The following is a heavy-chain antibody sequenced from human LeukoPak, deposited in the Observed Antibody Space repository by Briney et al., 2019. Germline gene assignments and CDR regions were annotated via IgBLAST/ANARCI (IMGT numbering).Heavy chain of an antibody. CDR1: GFSFSSYW. V-gene: IGHV3-74*03. CDR2: ISPDGSSA. Sequence: GGSLILSCAASGFSFSSYWMHWVRQAPGKGLLWVARISPDGSSALSADSVRGRFTISRDNADNTLYLQLNSLRAEDTAVYYCARVSFCPRCHFDYWGQGTLVTVSS. J-gene: IGHJ4*02. CDR3: ARVSFCPRCHFDY. D-gene: IGHD2/OR15-2a*01.